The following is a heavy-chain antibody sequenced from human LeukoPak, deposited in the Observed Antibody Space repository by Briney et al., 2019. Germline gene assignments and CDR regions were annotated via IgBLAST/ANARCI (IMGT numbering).Heavy chain of an antibody. V-gene: IGHV1-2*02. D-gene: IGHD3-16*01. CDR1: GYIFNDYY. Sequence: ASVKVSCKASGYIFNDYYMHWVRQAPGQGLEWMGWINPKSGDTNSAQRFRGRVTMTRDTSISTAYIELSRLRSDDTAVYYCARVGGGLHSIYVWGQGTTVTVSS. CDR3: ARVGGGLHSIYV. CDR2: INPKSGDT. J-gene: IGHJ6*02.